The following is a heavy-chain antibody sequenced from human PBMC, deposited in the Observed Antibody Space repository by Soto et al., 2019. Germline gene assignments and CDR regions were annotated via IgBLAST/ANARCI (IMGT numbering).Heavy chain of an antibody. J-gene: IGHJ4*02. CDR2: IIPIFGTA. Sequence: VASVKVSCKASGYTFTSYDINWVRQATGQGLEWMVWIIPIFGTANYAQKFQGRVTITANDSMSTAYMELSSLRSEDTAVYYCARRMSKGVGATFSKAAPFDYWGQGTLVTVSS. CDR3: ARRMSKGVGATFSKAAPFDY. V-gene: IGHV1-69*13. D-gene: IGHD1-26*01. CDR1: GYTFTSYD.